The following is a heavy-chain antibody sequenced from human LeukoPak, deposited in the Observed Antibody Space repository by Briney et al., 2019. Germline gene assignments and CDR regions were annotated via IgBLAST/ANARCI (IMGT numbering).Heavy chain of an antibody. CDR1: GFTFTAYT. CDR2: MSGIGGFV. V-gene: IGHV3-21*01. J-gene: IGHJ6*02. CDR3: TRDDYSDSPTYYNGMDV. D-gene: IGHD4/OR15-4a*01. Sequence: PGGSLRLSCAASGFTFTAYTMNWVRQAPGKGLEWVSSMSGIGGFVHYADSVKGRFTISRDNAKSSLYLQMISLRAEDTAVYFCTRDDYSDSPTYYNGMDVWGQGTAVTVSS.